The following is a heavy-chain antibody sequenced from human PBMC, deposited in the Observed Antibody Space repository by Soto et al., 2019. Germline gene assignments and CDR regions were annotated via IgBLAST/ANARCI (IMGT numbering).Heavy chain of an antibody. V-gene: IGHV4-30-4*01. CDR3: ARDGSGSYYKFGYYYYGMDV. CDR1: GGSISSGDYY. Sequence: PSETLSLTCTVSGGSISSGDYYWSWIRQPPGKGLEWIGYIYYSGSTYYNPSLKSRVTISVDTSKNQFSLKLSSVTAADTAVYYCARDGSGSYYKFGYYYYGMDVWGQGTTVTVSS. J-gene: IGHJ6*02. D-gene: IGHD3-10*01. CDR2: IYYSGST.